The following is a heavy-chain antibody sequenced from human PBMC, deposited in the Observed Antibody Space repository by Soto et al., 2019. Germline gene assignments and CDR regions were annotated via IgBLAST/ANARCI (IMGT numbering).Heavy chain of an antibody. Sequence: GGSLRLSCAASGFTFSSYWMSWVRQAPGKGLEWVANIKQDGSEKYYVGSVKGRFTISRDNAKNSLYLQTNSLRAEDTAVYYCARDLLEWFDAFDIWGQGTMVTVSS. V-gene: IGHV3-7*01. J-gene: IGHJ3*02. D-gene: IGHD3-3*01. CDR2: IKQDGSEK. CDR1: GFTFSSYW. CDR3: ARDLLEWFDAFDI.